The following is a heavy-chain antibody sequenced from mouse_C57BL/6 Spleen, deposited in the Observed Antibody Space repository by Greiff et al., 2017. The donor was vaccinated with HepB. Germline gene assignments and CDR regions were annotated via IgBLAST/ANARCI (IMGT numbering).Heavy chain of an antibody. V-gene: IGHV14-4*01. CDR2: IDPENGDT. Sequence: VQLQQSGAELVRPGASVKLSCTASGFNIKDDYMHWVKQRPEQGLEWIGWIDPENGDTEYASKVQGKATITADTSSNTAYLQLSSLTSEDTAVYYCTTRGRYAMDYWGQGTSVTVSS. CDR3: TTRGRYAMDY. CDR1: GFNIKDDY. J-gene: IGHJ4*01.